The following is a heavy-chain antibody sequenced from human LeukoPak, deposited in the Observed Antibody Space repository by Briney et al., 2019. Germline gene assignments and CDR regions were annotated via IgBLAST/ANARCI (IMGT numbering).Heavy chain of an antibody. J-gene: IGHJ4*02. Sequence: PGGSLRLSCAASGFTFSSYNMNWVRQAPGKGLEWVSSISSSSSYIYYADSVKGRFTISRDNAKNSLYLQTNSLRAEDTAVYYCARDRESSSWFDYWGQGTLVTVSS. V-gene: IGHV3-21*01. CDR3: ARDRESSSWFDY. D-gene: IGHD6-13*01. CDR1: GFTFSSYN. CDR2: ISSSSSYI.